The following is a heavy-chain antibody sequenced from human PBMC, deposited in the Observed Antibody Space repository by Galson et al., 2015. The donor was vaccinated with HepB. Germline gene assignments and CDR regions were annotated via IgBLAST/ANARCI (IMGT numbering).Heavy chain of an antibody. CDR2: IKDKSDGGTT. CDR3: TTVRYCTSTSCPTRRYYMDV. Sequence: SLRLSGAASGFTFSNAWMTWVRQAPGKGLEWVGRIKDKSDGGTTDYAAPVKGRFTISRDDSENTLYLQMNSLKTEDTAVYYCTTVRYCTSTSCPTRRYYMDVWGKGTTVTVSS. V-gene: IGHV3-15*05. CDR1: GFTFSNAW. J-gene: IGHJ6*03. D-gene: IGHD2-2*01.